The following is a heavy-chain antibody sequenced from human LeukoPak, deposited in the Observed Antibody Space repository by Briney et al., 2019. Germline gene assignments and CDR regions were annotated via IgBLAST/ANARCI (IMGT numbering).Heavy chain of an antibody. CDR1: GNTFTSDY. Sequence: ASVKVSCQASGNTFTSDYIHWVRQAPGQGLEWMGRIIPSGGDTIHAEKFRGRLTMTRDTSTRTHYMELSSLRSEDTAAYFCARDNSRWSFDYWGRGTPVTVSS. V-gene: IGHV1-46*03. CDR3: ARDNSRWSFDY. J-gene: IGHJ4*02. CDR2: IIPSGGDT. D-gene: IGHD2/OR15-2a*01.